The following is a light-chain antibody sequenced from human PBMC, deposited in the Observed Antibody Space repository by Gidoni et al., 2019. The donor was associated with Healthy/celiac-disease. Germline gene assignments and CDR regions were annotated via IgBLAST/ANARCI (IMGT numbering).Light chain of an antibody. Sequence: QSALTQPVSVSGSPGQSITISYTVTSSDVGGYNYVSWYQQHPGKAPKLMIYEVSNRPSGVSNRFSGSKSGNTASLTISGLQAEDEADYYCSSYTSSSTYVVFGGGTKLTVL. CDR2: EVS. CDR1: SSDVGGYNY. V-gene: IGLV2-14*01. J-gene: IGLJ2*01. CDR3: SSYTSSSTYVV.